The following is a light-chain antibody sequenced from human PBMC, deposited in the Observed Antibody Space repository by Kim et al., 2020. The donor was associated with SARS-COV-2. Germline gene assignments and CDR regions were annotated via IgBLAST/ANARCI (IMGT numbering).Light chain of an antibody. CDR1: SSYLVVYIY. J-gene: IGLJ3*02. V-gene: IGLV2-14*03. CDR2: DVN. CDR3: SSYTSSNTLV. Sequence: GLSISVSFPATSSYLVVYIYMLWYQQLTGKAHNVMIYDVNNLPSGVSSRFSGSKSGGTASLTISGLQAEDDADYYCSSYTSSNTLVFGGGTQLTVL.